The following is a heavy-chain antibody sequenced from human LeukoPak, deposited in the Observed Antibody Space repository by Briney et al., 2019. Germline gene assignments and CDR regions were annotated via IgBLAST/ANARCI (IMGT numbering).Heavy chain of an antibody. CDR1: GGSVSSTEFY. CDR3: ARLSKGRYFDYIFDN. D-gene: IGHD3-9*01. J-gene: IGHJ4*02. CDR2: TYYTGST. V-gene: IGHV4-39*01. Sequence: SETLSLTCTASGGSVSSTEFYWGWIRRPPGKGLQWLGNTYYTGSTYYIPSHNSLVAMSVDTSQIQFSLKMASVAAADTAVYYCARLSKGRYFDYIFDNWGQGTLVTVSS.